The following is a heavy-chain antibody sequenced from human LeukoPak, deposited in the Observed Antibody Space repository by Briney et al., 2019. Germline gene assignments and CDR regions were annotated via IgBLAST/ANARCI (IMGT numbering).Heavy chain of an antibody. CDR3: AGDCSSTSCYDYYYYGMDV. D-gene: IGHD2-2*01. V-gene: IGHV1-18*01. CDR2: ISAYNGNT. Sequence: ASVKVSCKASGYTFTSYGISWVRQAPGQGLEWMGWISAYNGNTNYAQKLQGRVTMTTDTSTSTAYMELRSLRSDDTAVYYCAGDCSSTSCYDYYYYGMDVWGQGTTVTVS. CDR1: GYTFTSYG. J-gene: IGHJ6*02.